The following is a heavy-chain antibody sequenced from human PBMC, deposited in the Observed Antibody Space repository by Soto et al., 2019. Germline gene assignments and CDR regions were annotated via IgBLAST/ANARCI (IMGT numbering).Heavy chain of an antibody. D-gene: IGHD2-2*02. J-gene: IGHJ6*02. V-gene: IGHV1-46*01. CDR3: ARDVWYCSSTSCYIVGGDYYYYGMDV. Sequence: GASVKVSCKASGYTFTSYYMHWVRQAPGQGLEWMGIINPSGGSTSYAQKFQGRVTMTRDTSTSTVYMELSSLRSEDTAVYYCARDVWYCSSTSCYIVGGDYYYYGMDVWGQGTRVTVSS. CDR1: GYTFTSYY. CDR2: INPSGGST.